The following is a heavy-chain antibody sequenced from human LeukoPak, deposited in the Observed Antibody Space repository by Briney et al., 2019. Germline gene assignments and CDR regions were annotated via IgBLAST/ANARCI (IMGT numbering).Heavy chain of an antibody. V-gene: IGHV3-7*03. CDR1: GFIFSDHY. CDR2: IKPDESRI. D-gene: IGHD1-26*01. CDR3: ARLILWETSNAFDI. J-gene: IGHJ3*02. Sequence: HPGGSLRLSCAASGFIFSDHYMDWVRQAPGKGLEWLAHIKPDESRIFYADSVKGRFALSRDNAKNSVHLQMNSLRAEDTAVYFCARLILWETSNAFDIWGQGTMVTVSS.